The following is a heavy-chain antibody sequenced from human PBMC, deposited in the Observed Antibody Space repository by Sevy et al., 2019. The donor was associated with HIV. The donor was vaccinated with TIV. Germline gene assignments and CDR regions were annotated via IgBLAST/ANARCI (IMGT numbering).Heavy chain of an antibody. CDR3: ARECSYGDYMLGYYCGMDV. D-gene: IGHD4-17*01. Sequence: GGSLRLSCAASGFSFRSYWMTWVRQAPGKGLEWVASIYQDGSEKYYTDYVKGRFTVSRDNAKNSLFLQMNCRKVEDTAGYYCARECSYGDYMLGYYCGMDVWGQGTTVTVSS. V-gene: IGHV3-7*01. J-gene: IGHJ6*02. CDR2: IYQDGSEK. CDR1: GFSFRSYW.